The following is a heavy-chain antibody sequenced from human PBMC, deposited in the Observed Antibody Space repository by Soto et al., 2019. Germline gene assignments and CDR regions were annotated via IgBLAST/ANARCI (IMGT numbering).Heavy chain of an antibody. CDR2: TSTNNGDT. V-gene: IGHV1-18*01. CDR1: GYTFTTFG. D-gene: IGHD2-15*01. J-gene: IGHJ4*02. Sequence: ASVKVSCKASGYTFTTFGISWVRQAPGQGLEWMGWTSTNNGDTYYAPRSQGRVTVTKDTSTRTAYMELRSLGSDDTALYYCGREYCRGGRCYSPDYWGQGTLVTVSS. CDR3: GREYCRGGRCYSPDY.